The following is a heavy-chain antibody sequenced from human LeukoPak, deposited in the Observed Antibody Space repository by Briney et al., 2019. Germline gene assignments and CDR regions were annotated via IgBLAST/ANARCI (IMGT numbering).Heavy chain of an antibody. Sequence: NPGGSLRLSCAASGFTVSSNYMNWVRQAPGKGLEWVSSISSSSSYIYYADSVKGRFTISRDNAKNSLYLQMNSLRAEDTAVYYCARDGRYCSSTSCYRGYFDYWGQGTLVTVSS. V-gene: IGHV3-21*01. J-gene: IGHJ4*02. CDR2: ISSSSSYI. CDR3: ARDGRYCSSTSCYRGYFDY. CDR1: GFTVSSNY. D-gene: IGHD2-2*01.